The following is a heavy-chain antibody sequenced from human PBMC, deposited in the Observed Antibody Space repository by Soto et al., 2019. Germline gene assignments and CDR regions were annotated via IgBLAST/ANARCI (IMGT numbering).Heavy chain of an antibody. CDR1: GFTFSSYS. J-gene: IGHJ4*02. D-gene: IGHD3-9*01. Sequence: GGSLRLSCAASGFTFSSYSMSWVRQAPGKGLEWVSAISGSGGSTYYADSMKGRFTISRNNSKNTLYLQMNSLTAEDTALYSCAHMTGLAISPTRGFDFWGQGTLVTVSS. CDR2: ISGSGGST. CDR3: AHMTGLAISPTRGFDF. V-gene: IGHV3-23*01.